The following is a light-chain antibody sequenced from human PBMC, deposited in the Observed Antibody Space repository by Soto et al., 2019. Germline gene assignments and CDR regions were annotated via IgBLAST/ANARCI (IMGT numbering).Light chain of an antibody. CDR1: QSISNH. CDR2: GAS. Sequence: HSPSTLSAFVVDRDLITCRASQSISNHLAWYQQRPGKAPNLLIYGASNLQSGVPSRFSGSGSGTDFTLTISSLQPEDFATYYCQQFSVYPLTVGQGTRLEIK. V-gene: IGKV1-13*02. CDR3: QQFSVYPLT. J-gene: IGKJ5*01.